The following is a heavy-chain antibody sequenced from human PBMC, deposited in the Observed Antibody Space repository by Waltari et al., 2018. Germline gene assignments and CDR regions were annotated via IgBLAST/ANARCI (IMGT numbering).Heavy chain of an antibody. J-gene: IGHJ6*03. CDR2: IKQDGSEK. Sequence: EVQLVESGGGLVQPGGSLRLSCAASGFTFSSYWMSWVRQAPGKGLGWVANIKQDGSEKYYVDSVKGRFTISRDNAKNSLYLQMNSLRAEDTAVYYCARHYDFWSGSYYYYYYYMDVWGKGTTVTISS. CDR3: ARHYDFWSGSYYYYYYYMDV. V-gene: IGHV3-7*01. D-gene: IGHD3-3*01. CDR1: GFTFSSYW.